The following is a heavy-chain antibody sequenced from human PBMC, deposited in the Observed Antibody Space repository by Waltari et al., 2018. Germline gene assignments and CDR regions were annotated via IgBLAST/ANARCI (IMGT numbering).Heavy chain of an antibody. CDR3: ARKRYFDWFVYYYYGMDV. J-gene: IGHJ6*02. D-gene: IGHD3-9*01. V-gene: IGHV4-34*01. Sequence: QVQLQQWGAGLLKPSETLSLTCAVYGGSFSGYYWRWTRQPPGKGLEWIGEINHSGSTNYNPSLKSRVTISVDTSKNQFSLKLSSVTAADTAVYYCARKRYFDWFVYYYYGMDVWGQGTTVTVSS. CDR2: INHSGST. CDR1: GGSFSGYY.